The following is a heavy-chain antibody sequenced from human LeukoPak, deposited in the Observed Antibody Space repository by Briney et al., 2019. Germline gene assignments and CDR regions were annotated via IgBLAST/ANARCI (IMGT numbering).Heavy chain of an antibody. CDR1: GSTFSRYW. D-gene: IGHD3-10*01. CDR3: TTGIGNYYHY. CDR2: VKSDGSDT. J-gene: IGHJ4*02. V-gene: IGHV3-74*01. Sequence: GGSLRLSCAASGSTFSRYWMHWVRQAPGKGLVWVSRVKSDGSDTIYADSVKGRFTISRDNAKNTLYLQMDSLRAEVTAVYYCTTGIGNYYHYWGQGTLVTVAS.